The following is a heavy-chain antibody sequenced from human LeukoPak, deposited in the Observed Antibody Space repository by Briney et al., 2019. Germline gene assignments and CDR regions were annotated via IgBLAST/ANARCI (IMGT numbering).Heavy chain of an antibody. CDR2: INWNGGST. Sequence: GGSLRLSCAASGFTFDDYGISWVRHGPGKGLEWVSGINWNGGSTGYADSVKGRFTISRDNAKKSLYLQMNSLRAEDTALYYCARSSVSAYAFDIWGQGTMVTVSS. CDR3: ARSSVSAYAFDI. D-gene: IGHD6-6*01. J-gene: IGHJ3*02. V-gene: IGHV3-20*04. CDR1: GFTFDDYG.